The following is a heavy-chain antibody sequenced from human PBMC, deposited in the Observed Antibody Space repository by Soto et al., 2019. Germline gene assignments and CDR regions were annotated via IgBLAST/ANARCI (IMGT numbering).Heavy chain of an antibody. V-gene: IGHV4-39*01. Sequence: SKTLSLTCSVSGDSINSDKYYWGWIRQPPGKGLEWIGSICFRGNTYYNPSLQTRVTISLDKSKSQFSLKLNSVTAADSAVYFCARLEGLATISYYFYFWGQGALVTVSS. D-gene: IGHD3-9*01. CDR1: GDSINSDKYY. J-gene: IGHJ4*02. CDR3: ARLEGLATISYYFYF. CDR2: ICFRGNT.